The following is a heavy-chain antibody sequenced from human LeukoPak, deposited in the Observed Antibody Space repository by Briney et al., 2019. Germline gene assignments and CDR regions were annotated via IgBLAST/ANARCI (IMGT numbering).Heavy chain of an antibody. CDR1: GFTFSSYA. Sequence: GGSLRLSCVVSGFTFSSYAMSWVRQAPGKGLDWVSVITGSGAITYYGDSVEGRFTISRANSKNTLFLQMNSLRADDAAVYYCARVGGDYGPQWYFDLWGCGTLVTVSS. CDR3: ARVGGDYGPQWYFDL. V-gene: IGHV3-23*01. D-gene: IGHD4-17*01. J-gene: IGHJ2*01. CDR2: ITGSGAIT.